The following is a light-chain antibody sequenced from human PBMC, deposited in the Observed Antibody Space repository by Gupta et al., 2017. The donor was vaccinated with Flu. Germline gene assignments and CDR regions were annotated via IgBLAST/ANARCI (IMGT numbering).Light chain of an antibody. Sequence: SPSTRCSSLAARFPITCLACQSVRRGFGWYQQAPGNAPSVRISTSSRVDSGVPAMFSGSRSGTDFTLTISRQPADDFASYYCQQNDTYWTFGQGTKVEIK. CDR3: QQNDTYWT. V-gene: IGKV1-5*03. CDR2: TSS. J-gene: IGKJ1*01. CDR1: QSVRRG.